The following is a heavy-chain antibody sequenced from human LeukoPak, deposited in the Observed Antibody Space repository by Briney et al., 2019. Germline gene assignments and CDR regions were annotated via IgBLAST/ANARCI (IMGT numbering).Heavy chain of an antibody. Sequence: SETLSLTCAVYGGSFSAYYWTWIRQPPGKGLEWVGEISYGGSTNYNPSLTRRVTISIDTSKKQFSLKLSSVTAADTAVYYCARGVSMGLNSYGFCNYWGQGTLVTVSS. CDR1: GGSFSAYY. V-gene: IGHV4-34*01. D-gene: IGHD5-18*01. J-gene: IGHJ4*02. CDR3: ARGVSMGLNSYGFCNY. CDR2: ISYGGST.